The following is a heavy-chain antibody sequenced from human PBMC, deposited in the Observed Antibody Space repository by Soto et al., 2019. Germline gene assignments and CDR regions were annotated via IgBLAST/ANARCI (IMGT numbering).Heavy chain of an antibody. CDR1: GFTFSSYS. V-gene: IGHV3-21*01. Sequence: GGSLRLSCAASGFTFSSYSMNWVRQAPGKGLEWVSSISSSSSYIYYADSVKGRSTISRDNAKNSLYLQMNSLRAEDTAVYYCARGSGGPRYGNYYMDVWGKGTTVTVSS. CDR2: ISSSSSYI. J-gene: IGHJ6*03. CDR3: ARGSGGPRYGNYYMDV. D-gene: IGHD2-15*01.